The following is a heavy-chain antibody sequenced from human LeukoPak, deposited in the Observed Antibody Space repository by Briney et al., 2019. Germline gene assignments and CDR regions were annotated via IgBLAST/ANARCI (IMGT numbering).Heavy chain of an antibody. Sequence: SETLSLTCTVSGVAITNYYWAWIRQPAGKGLEWIGRMYISGSTNYNPSLKSRVSISIDKTNNQFSLKLRSVTAADTAVYYCARDYLVGAPLDSWGQGTLVTVSS. V-gene: IGHV4-4*07. J-gene: IGHJ4*02. CDR2: MYISGST. CDR3: ARDYLVGAPLDS. CDR1: GVAITNYY. D-gene: IGHD1-26*01.